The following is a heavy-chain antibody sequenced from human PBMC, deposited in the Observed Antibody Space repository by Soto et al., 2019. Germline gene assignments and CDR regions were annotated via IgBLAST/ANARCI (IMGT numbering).Heavy chain of an antibody. CDR1: GGTFSSYA. J-gene: IGHJ4*02. D-gene: IGHD6-19*01. CDR2: IIPIFGTA. V-gene: IGHV1-69*13. Sequence: SVKVSCKASGGTFSSYAISWVRQAPGQGLEWMGGIIPIFGTANYAQKFQGRVTITADESTSTAYMELSSLRSEDTAVYYCARSTLSYSSVSDYWGQGTLVTVSS. CDR3: ARSTLSYSSVSDY.